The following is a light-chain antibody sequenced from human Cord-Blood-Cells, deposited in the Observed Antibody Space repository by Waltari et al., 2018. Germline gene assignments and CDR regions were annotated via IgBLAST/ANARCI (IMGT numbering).Light chain of an antibody. V-gene: IGLV3-27*01. Sequence: SYELTQPSSVSVSPGQTARITCSGDVLAKKYARWFQHKPGQAPLLVISKDSERPSGIPERFSGSSSGTTVTLTISGAQVEDEADYYCYSAADNNLVFGGGTKLTVL. J-gene: IGLJ2*01. CDR2: KDS. CDR1: VLAKKY. CDR3: YSAADNNLV.